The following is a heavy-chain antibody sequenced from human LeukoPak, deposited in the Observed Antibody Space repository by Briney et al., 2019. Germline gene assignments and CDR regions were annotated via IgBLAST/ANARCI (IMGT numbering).Heavy chain of an antibody. CDR2: ISYDGSNK. V-gene: IGHV3-30*18. J-gene: IGHJ6*02. D-gene: IGHD2-8*01. CDR3: AKDLNHPLIVLMVYAREVHYGMDV. Sequence: PGGSLRLSCAASGFTFSSYGMHWVRQAPGKGLEWVAVISYDGSNKYYADSVKGRFTISRDNSKNTLYLQMNSLRAEDTAVCYCAKDLNHPLIVLMVYAREVHYGMDVWGQGTTVTVSS. CDR1: GFTFSSYG.